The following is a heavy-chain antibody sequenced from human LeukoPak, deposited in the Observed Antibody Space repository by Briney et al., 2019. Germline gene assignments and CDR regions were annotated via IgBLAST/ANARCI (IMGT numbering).Heavy chain of an antibody. CDR3: ARSLKHIVEVTAISGAFDI. CDR1: GGSISSYY. J-gene: IGHJ3*02. V-gene: IGHV4-59*01. Sequence: PSETLSLTCTVSGGSISSYYWSWIRQPPGKGLEWIGDIYYSGSTNYNPSLKSRVTISVDTSKNQFSLKLSSVTAADTAVYYCARSLKHIVEVTAISGAFDIWGQGTVVTVSS. D-gene: IGHD2-21*02. CDR2: IYYSGST.